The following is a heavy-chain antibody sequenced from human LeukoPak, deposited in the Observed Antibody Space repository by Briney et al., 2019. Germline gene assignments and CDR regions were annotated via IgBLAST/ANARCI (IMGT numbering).Heavy chain of an antibody. CDR3: ARGLAAAGTDY. D-gene: IGHD6-13*01. CDR1: GGSISSGNW. CDR2: IYHSGST. J-gene: IGHJ4*02. V-gene: IGHV4-4*02. Sequence: SETLSLTCAVSGGSISSGNWWTWVRPPPGKALEWIGQIYHSGSTNYNPSLKSRVTISVEKSKNQSSLNLTSVTAADTAVYYCARGLAAAGTDYWGQGTLVTVSS.